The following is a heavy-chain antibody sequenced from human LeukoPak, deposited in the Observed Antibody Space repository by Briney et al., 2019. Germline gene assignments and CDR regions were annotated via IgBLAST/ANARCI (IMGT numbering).Heavy chain of an antibody. D-gene: IGHD6-13*01. Sequence: SETLSLTCAVYGGSFSGYYWSWIRQPPGKGLEWIGEINHSGSTNYNPSLKSRVTISVDTSKNQSSLKLSSVTAADTAVYYCARGGSSSWYHHYYYYYYMDVWGKGTTVTISS. V-gene: IGHV4-34*01. J-gene: IGHJ6*03. CDR1: GGSFSGYY. CDR2: INHSGST. CDR3: ARGGSSSWYHHYYYYYYMDV.